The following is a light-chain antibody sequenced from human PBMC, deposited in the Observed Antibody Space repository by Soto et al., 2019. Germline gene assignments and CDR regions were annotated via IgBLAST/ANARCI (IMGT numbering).Light chain of an antibody. CDR2: EVS. J-gene: IGLJ1*01. CDR3: SSYTSSSTSV. CDR1: SXDVGGYNY. Sequence: QSALTQPASVSGSPGQSITISCTGTSXDVGGYNYVSWYQQHPGKAPKLMIYEVSNRPSGVSNRFSGSKSGNTASLTISGLQAEDEADYYCSSYTSSSTSVFGTGTKVTVL. V-gene: IGLV2-14*01.